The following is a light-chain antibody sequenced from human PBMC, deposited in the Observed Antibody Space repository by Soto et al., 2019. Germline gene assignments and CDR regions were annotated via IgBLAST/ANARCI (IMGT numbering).Light chain of an antibody. CDR2: EDS. CDR3: GAWDTSLSDGV. CDR1: SSNIESHS. V-gene: IGLV1-51*02. J-gene: IGLJ7*01. Sequence: QSVLTQPPSVSAAPGQKVTISCSGTSSNIESHSVSWYQRLPGTAPKLLIYEDSVRPSGIPDRFSGSKSGTSATLGITGLKPGDEADYYCGAWDTSLSDGVFGGGTQLTVL.